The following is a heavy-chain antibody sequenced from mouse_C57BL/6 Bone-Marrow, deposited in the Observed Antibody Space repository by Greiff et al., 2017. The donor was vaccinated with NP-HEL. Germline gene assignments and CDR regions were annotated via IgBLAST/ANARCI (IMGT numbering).Heavy chain of an antibody. CDR2: PSSGRSYT. J-gene: IGHJ2*01. D-gene: IGHD2-5*01. CDR3: ARHYYSNYFDY. V-gene: IGHV5-6*02. Sequence: DVKLVESGGDLVKPGGSLKLSCAASGFTFSSYGMSWVRQTPDKRLEWVATPSSGRSYTYYPDSVKGRFTISRDNAKNTLYLQMSSLKSEDTAMYYCARHYYSNYFDYWGQGTTLTVSS. CDR1: GFTFSSYG.